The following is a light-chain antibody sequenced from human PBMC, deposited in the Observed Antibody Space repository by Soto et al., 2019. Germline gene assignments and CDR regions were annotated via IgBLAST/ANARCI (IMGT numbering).Light chain of an antibody. J-gene: IGKJ4*01. V-gene: IGKV4-1*01. CDR1: QSVLYSSNNKNY. CDR3: QQYYTGLALT. CDR2: WAS. Sequence: DIVMTQSPDSLAVSLGERATINCKSSQSVLYSSNNKNYLAWYQQKPGQPPKLLIYWASTRESGVPDRFSGSGSATDFTLTISSLQAEDVAVYYCQQYYTGLALTFGGGTKVEIK.